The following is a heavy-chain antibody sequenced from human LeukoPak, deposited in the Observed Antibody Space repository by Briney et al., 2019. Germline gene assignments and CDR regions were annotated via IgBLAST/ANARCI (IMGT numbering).Heavy chain of an antibody. Sequence: SETLSLTCTVSGGSISSYYWSWIRQPPGKGLEWIGYIYYRGRTNYNPSLKSRVTISVDTSKNQFSLKLSSVTAADTAVYYCARDLFPDYGSGSIVDYFDYWGQGTLVTVSS. CDR3: ARDLFPDYGSGSIVDYFDY. CDR2: IYYRGRT. V-gene: IGHV4-59*01. CDR1: GGSISSYY. J-gene: IGHJ4*02. D-gene: IGHD3-10*01.